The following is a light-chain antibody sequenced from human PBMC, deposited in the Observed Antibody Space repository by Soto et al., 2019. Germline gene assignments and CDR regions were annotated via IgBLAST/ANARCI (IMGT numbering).Light chain of an antibody. CDR2: EVS. CDR3: SSYSTTSTPWV. V-gene: IGLV2-14*01. CDR1: CSDVGAYKF. J-gene: IGLJ3*02. Sequence: QSALTQPASVSGSPGQSITIFCSGTCSDVGAYKFVSWYRHHPGKAPQVMIYEVSNRPSGVSNRFSGSKSGNTASLTISGRQPEDEGDYYCSSYSTTSTPWVFGGGTKLTVL.